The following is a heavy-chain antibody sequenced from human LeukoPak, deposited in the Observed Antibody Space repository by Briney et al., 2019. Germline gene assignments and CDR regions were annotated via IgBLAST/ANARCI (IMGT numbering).Heavy chain of an antibody. CDR2: IYSNGDT. J-gene: IGHJ4*02. Sequence: AGGSLRLSCAASGFTVTSNYMSWVRQAPGKGLEWVSVIYSNGDTNYADSVKGRFTISRDSSKNTLYLQMSSLRAEDTAVYFCARRHYDRTGYYSVDWGQGTLVTVSS. V-gene: IGHV3-66*04. CDR1: GFTVTSNY. D-gene: IGHD3-22*01. CDR3: ARRHYDRTGYYSVD.